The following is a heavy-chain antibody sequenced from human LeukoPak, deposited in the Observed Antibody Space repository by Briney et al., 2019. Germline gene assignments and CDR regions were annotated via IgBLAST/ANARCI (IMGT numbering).Heavy chain of an antibody. CDR3: QAEYSRSSLDY. CDR2: ISGDGTNT. D-gene: IGHD6-13*01. V-gene: IGHV3-74*01. CDR1: GFTFSRSW. Sequence: GGSLRLSCAASGFTFSRSWMHWVRQVPGKGLVWVSRISGDGTNTSYADSVKGRFSISRDNAKNTVYLQMSNLRAEDTALYYCQAEYSRSSLDYWGQGTLVTVSS. J-gene: IGHJ4*02.